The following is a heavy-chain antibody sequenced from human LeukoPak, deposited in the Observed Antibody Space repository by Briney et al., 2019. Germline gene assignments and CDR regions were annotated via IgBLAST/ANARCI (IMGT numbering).Heavy chain of an antibody. Sequence: SQTLSLTCAISGDSVSGNSAAWNWIRQSPSRGLEWLGRTYYRSKWYNEYAISVKSRITINPDTSKDQFSLQLNSVTPEDTAVYYCAGAHSGYGGFGYYGMDVWGQGTTVTVSS. V-gene: IGHV6-1*01. CDR1: GDSVSGNSAA. J-gene: IGHJ6*02. D-gene: IGHD5-12*01. CDR2: TYYRSKWYN. CDR3: AGAHSGYGGFGYYGMDV.